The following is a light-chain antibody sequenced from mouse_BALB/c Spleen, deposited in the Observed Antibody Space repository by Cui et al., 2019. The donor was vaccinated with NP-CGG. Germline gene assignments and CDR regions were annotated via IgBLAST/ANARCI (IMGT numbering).Light chain of an antibody. J-gene: IGLJ1*01. Sequence: QTVFTQETAPPTFPCEIGTLTFRSSTWVVTNSNYSNRGQKKPDILFTGVIGGTKNRVPGVSPTFSGSLIGDKAALTLTEAQTENEAKYFCALWYSDHWVFGGGTKLTVL. V-gene: IGLV1*01. CDR3: ALWYSDHWV. CDR2: GTK. CDR1: TWVVTNSNY.